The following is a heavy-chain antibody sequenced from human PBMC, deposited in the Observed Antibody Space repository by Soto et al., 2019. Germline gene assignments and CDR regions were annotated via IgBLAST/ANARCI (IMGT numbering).Heavy chain of an antibody. J-gene: IGHJ4*02. V-gene: IGHV4-30-4*01. CDR3: ATMGTPATGLFYFDD. D-gene: IGHD1-7*01. CDR2: ISYGGST. CDR1: GGSISSGNFY. Sequence: QVQLQESGPGLVKPSQTLSLTCTVSGGSISSGNFYWSWIRQPPGKGLEWIGFISYGGSTYYSASLKSRFTISVDTSKNQFSLTLSFVTAADTAVYYCATMGTPATGLFYFDDRGQGTLVTVSS.